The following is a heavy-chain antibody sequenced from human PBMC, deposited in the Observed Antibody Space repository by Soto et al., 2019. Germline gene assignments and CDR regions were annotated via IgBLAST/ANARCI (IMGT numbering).Heavy chain of an antibody. D-gene: IGHD3-10*02. Sequence: PSETLSLTCTISGDSISTYYWRWIRQPPGKGLEWIGYIYHSGGTTYNPSLKSRVTISVDTSKNQFSLKLSSVTAADTAVYYCARGMFWFDPWGQGTLVTVSS. CDR3: ARGMFWFDP. CDR1: GDSISTYY. CDR2: IYHSGGT. V-gene: IGHV4-59*08. J-gene: IGHJ5*02.